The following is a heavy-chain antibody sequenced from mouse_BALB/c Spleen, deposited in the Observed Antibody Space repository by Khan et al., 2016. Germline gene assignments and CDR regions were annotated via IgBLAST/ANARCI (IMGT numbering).Heavy chain of an antibody. Sequence: QVQLQQPGAELVKPGASVKLSCKASGYTFTSYWMHWVKQRPGQGLEWIGEIDPSDSYTNYNQKFKGKATLTVDKSSNTAYMQLSSLTSADSAVYYCATYGNYDYWGQGTTLTVSS. V-gene: IGHV1-69*02. D-gene: IGHD2-1*01. CDR2: IDPSDSYT. CDR3: ATYGNYDY. J-gene: IGHJ2*01. CDR1: GYTFTSYW.